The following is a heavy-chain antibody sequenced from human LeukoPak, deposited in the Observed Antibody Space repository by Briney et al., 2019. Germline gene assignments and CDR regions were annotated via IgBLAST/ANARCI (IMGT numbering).Heavy chain of an antibody. CDR1: GFTFSSSA. J-gene: IGHJ6*03. D-gene: IGHD4-17*01. CDR2: ISGSGGST. Sequence: GGSLRLSCASSGFTFSSSAMSWVRQAPGKGLEWVSAISGSGGSTYYADSVKGRFTISRDNAKNSLYLQMNSLRAEDTAVYYCAREKTYGDYRYYYYMDVWGKGTTVTVSS. CDR3: AREKTYGDYRYYYYMDV. V-gene: IGHV3-23*01.